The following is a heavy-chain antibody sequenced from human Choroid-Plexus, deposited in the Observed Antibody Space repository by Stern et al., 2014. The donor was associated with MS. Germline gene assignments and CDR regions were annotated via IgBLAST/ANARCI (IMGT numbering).Heavy chain of an antibody. CDR3: ARDQRGITIFGVVTDYYYLGMDV. J-gene: IGHJ6*02. CDR1: GYIFTGYY. Sequence: QVQLVQSGAEVKKLGASVKVSCKTSGYIFTGYYIHWVRQAPGQGLEWMAWINPNTGGTKYAQKVQGRVTMSRDTSMSTAYVELSSLTSDDTAVYYCARDQRGITIFGVVTDYYYLGMDVWGQGTTVTVSS. CDR2: INPNTGGT. V-gene: IGHV1-2*02. D-gene: IGHD3-3*01.